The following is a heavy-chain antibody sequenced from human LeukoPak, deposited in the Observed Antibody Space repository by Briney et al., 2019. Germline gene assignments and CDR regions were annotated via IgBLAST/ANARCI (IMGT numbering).Heavy chain of an antibody. D-gene: IGHD3-16*02. Sequence: GGSLRLSCAASGFTFINAWMSRVRPAPGKELEWGSSITNSGSATCYADSVKGRFTISRDNSKNTLYLQMNGLRAEDTAVYYCARGVDVWGNYRQYYLDYWGQETLVTVSS. J-gene: IGHJ4*02. CDR1: GFTFINAW. CDR3: ARGVDVWGNYRQYYLDY. V-gene: IGHV3-23*01. CDR2: ITNSGSAT.